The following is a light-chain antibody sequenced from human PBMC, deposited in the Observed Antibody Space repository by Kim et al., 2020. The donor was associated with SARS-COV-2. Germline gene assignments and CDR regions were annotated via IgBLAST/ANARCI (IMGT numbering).Light chain of an antibody. CDR3: QQYNNYPCS. V-gene: IGKV1-5*03. CDR1: QSITSN. J-gene: IGKJ2*04. CDR2: KAS. Sequence: SACVGDRVTIDCRARQSITSNLAWYQQKPGKAPKLLVYKASTLESGVPSRFSGSGSGTEFTLTISSLQPDDFATYYCQQYNNYPCSFGQGTKLEI.